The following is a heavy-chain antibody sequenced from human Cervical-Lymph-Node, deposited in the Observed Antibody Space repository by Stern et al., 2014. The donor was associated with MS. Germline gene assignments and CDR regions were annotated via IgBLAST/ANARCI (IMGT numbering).Heavy chain of an antibody. CDR2: ISRGGSTI. Sequence: VQLLESGGGLVKPGGSLRLSCAASGFTFSDSYMHWIRQAPGKGLEWVSYISRGGSTICYADSVKDRFTISRDNAKNSLYLQMNSLRAEDTAVYYFARGFNYYYGMDVWGQGTMVTVSS. J-gene: IGHJ6*02. CDR1: GFTFSDSY. D-gene: IGHD3-10*01. CDR3: ARGFNYYYGMDV. V-gene: IGHV3-11*01.